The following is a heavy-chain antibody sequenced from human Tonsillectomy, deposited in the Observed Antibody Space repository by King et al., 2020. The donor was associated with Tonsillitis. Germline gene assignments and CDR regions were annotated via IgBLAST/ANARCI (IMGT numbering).Heavy chain of an antibody. CDR2: IYNSGRT. Sequence: QLQESGPGLVKPSETLSLTCTVSGGSIRSSSYYWGCIRQPPGKGLVWLGRIYNSGRTYYNPSLKSRVTISVDTSKNQFSLKLSSVTAADTAGYYCARPTAMAGGWGQGTLVTVSS. V-gene: IGHV4-39*01. CDR1: GGSIRSSSYY. CDR3: ARPTAMAGG. J-gene: IGHJ4*02. D-gene: IGHD5-18*01.